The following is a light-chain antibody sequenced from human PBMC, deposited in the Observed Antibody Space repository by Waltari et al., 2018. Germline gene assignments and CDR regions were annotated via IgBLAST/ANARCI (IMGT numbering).Light chain of an antibody. CDR1: LSLLHINGYNY. J-gene: IGKJ4*01. Sequence: DIVMTQSPLSLSVTPGEPASISCRSTLSLLHINGYNYLDWYLQKPGQSPHPLIYMGSQRASGVPDRFSGNGSGTNFTLRISRVEAEDVGIYYCLQALQSPLSFGGGTKVEIK. V-gene: IGKV2-28*01. CDR3: LQALQSPLS. CDR2: MGS.